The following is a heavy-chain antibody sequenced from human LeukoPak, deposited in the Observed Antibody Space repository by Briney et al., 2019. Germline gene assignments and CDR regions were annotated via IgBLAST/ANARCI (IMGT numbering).Heavy chain of an antibody. J-gene: IGHJ3*02. CDR2: INPSGGST. D-gene: IGHD4-17*01. CDR1: GYTFTSYY. Sequence: ASVKVSCKVSGYTFTSYYMHWVRQAPGQGLEWMGIINPSGGSTSYAQKFQGGVTMTRDMSTSTVYMELSSLRSEDTAVYYCARNGDSYAFDIWGQGTMVTVSS. V-gene: IGHV1-46*01. CDR3: ARNGDSYAFDI.